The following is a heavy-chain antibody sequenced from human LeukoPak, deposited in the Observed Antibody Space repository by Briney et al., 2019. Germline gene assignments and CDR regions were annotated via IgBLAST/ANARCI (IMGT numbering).Heavy chain of an antibody. CDR3: VREARGYHYTYFDY. J-gene: IGHJ4*02. CDR1: GFTLGSHD. D-gene: IGHD5-18*01. CDR2: VSSGFHA. V-gene: IGHV3-13*01. Sequence: GGSLRLSCTASGFTLGSHDMHWVRQLPGQGLEWVAAVSSGFHAFFADSVQGRFTVSREDARNSLYLQMNSLRAGDTAVYYCVREARGYHYTYFDYWGQGTLVTVSS.